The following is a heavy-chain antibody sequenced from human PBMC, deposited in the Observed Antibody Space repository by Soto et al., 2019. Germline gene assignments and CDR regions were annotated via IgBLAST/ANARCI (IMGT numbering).Heavy chain of an antibody. J-gene: IGHJ4*02. V-gene: IGHV1-18*01. CDR1: GYTFTSYG. CDR2: ISAYNGNT. CDR3: ARTYYDILTGYYYYFDY. D-gene: IGHD3-9*01. Sequence: QVQLVQSGAEVKKPGASVKVSCKASGYTFTSYGISWVRQAPGQGLEWMGWISAYNGNTNYAQKLQGRVTMTTDTSXSXXYMELRSLRSDDTAVYYCARTYYDILTGYYYYFDYWGQGTLVTVSS.